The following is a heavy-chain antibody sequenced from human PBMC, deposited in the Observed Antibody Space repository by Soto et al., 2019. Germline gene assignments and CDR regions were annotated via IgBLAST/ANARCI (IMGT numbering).Heavy chain of an antibody. V-gene: IGHV2-5*01. J-gene: IGHJ5*01. CDR2: VYWHDDK. Sequence: QITLKESGPSLVKPTQTLTLTCTFSGFSLTNTGVTVGWIRQPPGNALEWLALVYWHDDKRYNPSLRNRLTIAKDTSKNRVVLTLANVGPVDTATYYCAHSHFEIVTRPFDSWGRGTLVTVSS. D-gene: IGHD2-21*01. CDR3: AHSHFEIVTRPFDS. CDR1: GFSLTNTGVT.